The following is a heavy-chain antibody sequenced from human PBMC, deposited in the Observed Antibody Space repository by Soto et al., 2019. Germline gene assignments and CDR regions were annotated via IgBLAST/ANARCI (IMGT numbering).Heavy chain of an antibody. D-gene: IGHD3-9*01. J-gene: IGHJ6*02. Sequence: QVTLKESGPVLVKPTETLTLTCTVSGFSLSNTRVGVSWIRQPPGKALEWLAHIFSNDQKSYSPSLNSRLTISEHTSKIQVVLIMTCMDPMDTATYYCGGRIGVILAGYYGWVGARYYSMDVWGQGTTVTVSS. CDR3: GGRIGVILAGYYGWVGARYYSMDV. V-gene: IGHV2-26*01. CDR2: IFSNDQK. CDR1: GFSLSNTRVG.